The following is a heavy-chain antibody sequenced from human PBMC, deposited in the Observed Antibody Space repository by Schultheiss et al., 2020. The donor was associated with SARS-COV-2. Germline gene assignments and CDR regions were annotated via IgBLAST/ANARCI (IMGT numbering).Heavy chain of an antibody. V-gene: IGHV3-23*01. Sequence: GGSLRLSCAASGFTFSSYAMSWVRQAPGKGLEWVSAISVSGGSTYYADSVKGRFTISRDNSKSTLYLQMNSLRAEDTAVYYCARDFSSGWSMDVWGQGTTVTVSS. CDR3: ARDFSSGWSMDV. CDR1: GFTFSSYA. D-gene: IGHD6-19*01. J-gene: IGHJ6*02. CDR2: ISVSGGST.